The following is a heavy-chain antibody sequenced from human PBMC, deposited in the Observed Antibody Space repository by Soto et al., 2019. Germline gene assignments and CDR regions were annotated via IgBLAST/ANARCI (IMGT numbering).Heavy chain of an antibody. CDR2: IYYSGST. V-gene: IGHV4-30-4*01. CDR1: GGSISSGDYY. J-gene: IGHJ5*02. D-gene: IGHD5-18*01. Sequence: SETLSLTCTVSGGSISSGDYYWSWIRPPPGKGLEWIGYIYYSGSTYYNPSLKSRVTISVDTSKNQFSLKLSSLTAADTAVYYCARADVDTAMVTGFDPWGQGTLVTVSS. CDR3: ARADVDTAMVTGFDP.